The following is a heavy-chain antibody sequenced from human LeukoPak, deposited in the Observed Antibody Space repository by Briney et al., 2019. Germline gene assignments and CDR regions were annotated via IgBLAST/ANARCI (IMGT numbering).Heavy chain of an antibody. CDR2: INTSGGST. D-gene: IGHD1-1*01. J-gene: IGHJ3*02. V-gene: IGHV1-46*01. CDR3: ARGGFAPTLERGDAFDI. CDR1: GYTFTMYY. Sequence: ASVTVSFKASGYTFTMYYVHWVRQAPGPGLEWMGVINTSGGSTTYSQKFQGRITMTRGTSTSTVYMELSTLRSEDTAVYSCARGGFAPTLERGDAFDIWGQGTMVTVSS.